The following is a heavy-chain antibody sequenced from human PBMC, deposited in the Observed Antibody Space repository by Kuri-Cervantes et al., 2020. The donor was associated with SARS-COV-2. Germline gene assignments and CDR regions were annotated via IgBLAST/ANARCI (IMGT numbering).Heavy chain of an antibody. CDR2: ISAYNGNT. J-gene: IGHJ6*03. CDR3: ARVVVVPAAISNPGGMDV. CDR1: GYTFTSYG. V-gene: IGHV1-18*01. Sequence: ASVKVSCKASGYTFTSYGISWVRQAPGQGLEWMGWISAYNGNTNYAQKLQGRVTMTTDTSTSTAYMELRSLRSDDTAVHYCARVVVVPAAISNPGGMDVWGEGTTVTVSS. D-gene: IGHD2-2*02.